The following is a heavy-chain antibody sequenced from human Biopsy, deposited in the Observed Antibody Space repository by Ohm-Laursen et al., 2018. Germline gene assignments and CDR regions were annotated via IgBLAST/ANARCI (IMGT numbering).Heavy chain of an antibody. CDR3: ARAFGGAYYSYAFDL. J-gene: IGHJ3*01. Sequence: GASVKVSCKASGYTFYSYGITWVRQAPGQGLEWMGWITADNTNSAQKFQGRLTMTTDISTSTAYMDLKGLRSDDTATYYCARAFGGAYYSYAFDLWGQGTLVTVSS. V-gene: IGHV1-18*01. CDR1: GYTFYSYG. D-gene: IGHD2-21*02. CDR2: ITADNT.